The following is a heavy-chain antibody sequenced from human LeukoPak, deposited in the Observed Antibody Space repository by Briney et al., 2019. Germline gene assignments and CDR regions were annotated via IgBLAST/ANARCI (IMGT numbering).Heavy chain of an antibody. CDR1: GGSISSYY. V-gene: IGHV4-4*07. CDR3: ARTTMVRGTYYMDV. Sequence: SETLSLTCTVSGGSISSYYWSWIRQPAGKGLEWIGRIYTSGSTNYNPSLKSRVTISVDTSKNQFSLKLSSVTAADTAVYYCARTTMVRGTYYMDVWGKGTTVTVSS. CDR2: IYTSGST. D-gene: IGHD3-10*01. J-gene: IGHJ6*03.